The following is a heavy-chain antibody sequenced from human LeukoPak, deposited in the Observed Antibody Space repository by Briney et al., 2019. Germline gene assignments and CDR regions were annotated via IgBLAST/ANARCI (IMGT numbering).Heavy chain of an antibody. J-gene: IGHJ4*02. Sequence: PSETLSLTCAVYGGSFSGYYWSWIRQPPGKGLEWIGEINHSGSTNYNPSLKSRVTIPVDTSKNQFSLKLSSVTAADTAVYYCAREHRRSSSWYGYWGQGTLVTVSS. CDR3: AREHRRSSSWYGY. D-gene: IGHD6-13*01. V-gene: IGHV4-34*01. CDR2: INHSGST. CDR1: GGSFSGYY.